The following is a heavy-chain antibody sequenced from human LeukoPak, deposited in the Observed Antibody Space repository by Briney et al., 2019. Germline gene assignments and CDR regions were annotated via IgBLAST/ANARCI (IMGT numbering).Heavy chain of an antibody. V-gene: IGHV3-11*01. D-gene: IGHD6-13*01. CDR2: ISSSGSTI. J-gene: IGHJ3*02. CDR3: ARSVYGAYSSSWYRAFDI. CDR1: GFTFSDYY. Sequence: PGGSLRLSCAASGFTFSDYYMSWIRQAPGKGLEWVSYISSSGSTIYYADSVKGRFTISRDNAKNSLYLQMNSLRAEDTAVYYCARSVYGAYSSSWYRAFDIWGQGTMVTVSS.